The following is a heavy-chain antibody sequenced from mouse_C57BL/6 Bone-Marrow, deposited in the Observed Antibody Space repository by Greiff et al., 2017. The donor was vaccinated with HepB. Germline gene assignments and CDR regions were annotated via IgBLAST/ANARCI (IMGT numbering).Heavy chain of an antibody. CDR3: TTTIYPFAY. V-gene: IGHV14-4*01. D-gene: IGHD2-1*01. Sequence: EVQLQQSGAELVRPGASVKLSCTASGFNIKDDYMHWVKQRPEQGLEWIGWIDPENGDTEYASKFQGKATITADTSSNTAYLQLSSLTSEDTAVYYCTTTIYPFAYWGQGTLVTVSA. CDR1: GFNIKDDY. CDR2: IDPENGDT. J-gene: IGHJ3*01.